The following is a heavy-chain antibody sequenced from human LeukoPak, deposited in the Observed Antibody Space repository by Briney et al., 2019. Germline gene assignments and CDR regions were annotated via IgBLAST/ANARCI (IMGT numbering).Heavy chain of an antibody. CDR3: ARGRKWELLPYYYYYMDV. V-gene: IGHV4-59*01. D-gene: IGHD1-26*01. CDR1: GGSISSYY. Sequence: KSSETLSLTCTVSGGSISSYYWSWIRQPPGKGLEWIGYIYYSGSTNYNPSLKSRVTISVDTSKNQFSLKLSSVTAADTAVYYCARGRKWELLPYYYYYMDVWGKGTTVTVSS. J-gene: IGHJ6*03. CDR2: IYYSGST.